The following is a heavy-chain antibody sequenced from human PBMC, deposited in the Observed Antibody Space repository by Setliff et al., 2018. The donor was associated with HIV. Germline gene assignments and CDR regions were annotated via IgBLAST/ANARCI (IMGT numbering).Heavy chain of an antibody. J-gene: IGHJ4*02. D-gene: IGHD3-10*01. CDR3: ARGVRGVIIDWYYFDY. V-gene: IGHV4-34*01. CDR1: GASLSGSY. CDR2: LNQSGGS. Sequence: NPSETLSLTCAVYGASLSGSYWTWMRQSPGKGLEWIGELNQSGGSNYNPSLQTRVTISVDTSKNQFSLKLSSVTAADTAVYYCARGVRGVIIDWYYFDYWGQGTLVTVSS.